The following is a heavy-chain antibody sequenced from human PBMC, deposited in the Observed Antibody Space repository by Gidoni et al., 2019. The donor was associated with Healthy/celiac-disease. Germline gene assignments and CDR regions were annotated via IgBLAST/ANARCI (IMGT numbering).Heavy chain of an antibody. CDR3: ARDQDPRTYYYDSSGYEYRPPPLDY. CDR2: IWYDGSNK. CDR1: GFPFSSYG. Sequence: QVQLVESGGGVVKPGRSLRLSCAASGFPFSSYGMPWVRQATGKGLGWVAVIWYDGSNKYYADSVKGRFTISRDNSKNTLYLQMNSLRAEDTAVYYCARDQDPRTYYYDSSGYEYRPPPLDYWGQGTLVTVSS. V-gene: IGHV3-33*01. J-gene: IGHJ4*02. D-gene: IGHD3-22*01.